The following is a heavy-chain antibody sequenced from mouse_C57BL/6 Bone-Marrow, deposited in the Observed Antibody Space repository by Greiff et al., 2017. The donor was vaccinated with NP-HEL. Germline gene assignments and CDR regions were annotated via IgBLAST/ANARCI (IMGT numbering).Heavy chain of an antibody. CDR1: GYTFTTYW. Sequence: QVQLQQPGAELVQPGASVKLSCKASGYTFTTYWMQWVKQRPGQGLEWIGEIDPSDSYTNYNQKFKGKATLTVDTSSSTANMQLSILTSEDSAVYYCARKAYYGRSYEFAYWGQGTLVTVSA. CDR2: IDPSDSYT. J-gene: IGHJ3*01. D-gene: IGHD1-1*01. CDR3: ARKAYYGRSYEFAY. V-gene: IGHV1-50*01.